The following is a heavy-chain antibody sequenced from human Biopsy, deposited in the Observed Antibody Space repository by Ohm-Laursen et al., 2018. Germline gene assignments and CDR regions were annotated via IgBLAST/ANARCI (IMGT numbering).Heavy chain of an antibody. CDR3: VREPKTGTAEACYFDL. Sequence: TLSLTCSVSGASVKTSGYFWAWIRQRPGKGLEWIGYISYNERTHYNPSLTSRLAISFDTSNNRISLQLRSVSVADTAVYYCVREPKTGTAEACYFDLWGRAPRSLSP. D-gene: IGHD3-9*01. CDR1: GASVKTSGYF. CDR2: ISYNERT. J-gene: IGHJ2*01. V-gene: IGHV4-31*03.